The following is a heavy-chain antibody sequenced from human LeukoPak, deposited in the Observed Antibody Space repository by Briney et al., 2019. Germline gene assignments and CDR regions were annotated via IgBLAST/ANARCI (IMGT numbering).Heavy chain of an antibody. CDR2: VNPNSGNT. CDR1: GYTFTTYD. D-gene: IGHD3-22*01. V-gene: IGHV1-8*01. Sequence: ASVKVSCKTSGYTFTTYDINWVRQAPGQGLEWMGWVNPNSGNTRYAQKFQGKITMTRDTSISTAYLELSSLKSEDTAVYYCARSLSYYDGSGCVEWFDPWGQGTLVTVSS. J-gene: IGHJ5*02. CDR3: ARSLSYYDGSGCVEWFDP.